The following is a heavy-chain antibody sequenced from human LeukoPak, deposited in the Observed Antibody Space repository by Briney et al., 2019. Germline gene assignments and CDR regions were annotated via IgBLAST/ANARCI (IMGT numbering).Heavy chain of an antibody. CDR2: ISSSSSAI. J-gene: IGHJ4*02. V-gene: IGHV3-48*04. CDR3: AREGDTTGASGTEFDY. Sequence: GGSLRLSCAASGFTFSDYCMNWVRQAPGKGLEWLSYISSSSSAIYYSDSVRGRFTISRDNAKNSLHLQMNSLRAEDTAVYYCAREGDTTGASGTEFDYWGQGVLVTVSS. D-gene: IGHD6-13*01. CDR1: GFTFSDYC.